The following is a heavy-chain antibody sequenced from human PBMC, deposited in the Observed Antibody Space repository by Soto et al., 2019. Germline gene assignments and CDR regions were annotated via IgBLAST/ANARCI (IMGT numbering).Heavy chain of an antibody. CDR3: ASYYCSGGSCYSDTSWFDP. CDR2: IYYSGST. D-gene: IGHD2-15*01. J-gene: IGHJ5*02. V-gene: IGHV4-30-4*01. Sequence: TSETLSLTCTVSGGSISSGDYYWSWIRQPPGKGLEWIGYIYYSGSTYYNPSLKSRVTISVDTSKNQFSLKLSSVTPADTAVYYCASYYCSGGSCYSDTSWFDPWGQGTLVTVSS. CDR1: GGSISSGDYY.